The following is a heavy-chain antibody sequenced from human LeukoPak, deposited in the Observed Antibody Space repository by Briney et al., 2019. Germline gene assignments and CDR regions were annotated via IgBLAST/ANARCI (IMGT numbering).Heavy chain of an antibody. CDR1: GGTFSSYA. D-gene: IGHD5-18*01. V-gene: IGHV1-69*01. J-gene: IGHJ6*02. CDR2: IIPIFGTA. CDR3: ARVVDTATDYYYGMDV. Sequence: SVTVSCKASGGTFSSYAISWVRQAPGQGLEGMGGIIPIFGTANYAQKFQGRVTITADQSTSTAYMELSSLRSEDTAVYYCARVVDTATDYYYGMDVWGQGTTVTVSS.